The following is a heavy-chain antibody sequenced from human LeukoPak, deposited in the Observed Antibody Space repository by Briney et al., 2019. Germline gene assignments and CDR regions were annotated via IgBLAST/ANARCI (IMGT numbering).Heavy chain of an antibody. CDR2: IYYSGST. D-gene: IGHD3/OR15-3a*01. CDR1: GGSISSYY. V-gene: IGHV4-59*08. J-gene: IGHJ4*02. CDR3: ARVDKRTKYDY. Sequence: SETLSLTCAVSGGSISSYYWSWIRQPPEKGLDWIGYIYYSGSTNYNPSLKSRVTLSVDTSKNQFSLRLSSVPAADTAVYYCARVDKRTKYDYWGQGTLVTVPS.